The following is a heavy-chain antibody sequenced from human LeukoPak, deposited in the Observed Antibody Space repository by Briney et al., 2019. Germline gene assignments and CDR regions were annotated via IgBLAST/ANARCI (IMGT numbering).Heavy chain of an antibody. CDR3: AKDGGNYYDSGGSYLMRSYMDV. J-gene: IGHJ6*03. CDR1: GFTFSSYS. CDR2: ISSSSRTI. D-gene: IGHD3-22*01. V-gene: IGHV3-48*01. Sequence: GGSLRLSCAASGFTFSSYSMNWVRQAPGKGLEWLSYISSSSRTIYYADSVKGRFAISRDNSKNTLYLQMNSLRVEDTAVYYCAKDGGNYYDSGGSYLMRSYMDVWGKGTTVTVSS.